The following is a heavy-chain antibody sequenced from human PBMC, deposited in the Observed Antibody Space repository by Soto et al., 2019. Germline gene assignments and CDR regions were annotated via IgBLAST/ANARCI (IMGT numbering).Heavy chain of an antibody. CDR3: ARDWFMVRGVIHYYYGMDV. J-gene: IGHJ6*02. CDR1: GFTFSSYE. D-gene: IGHD3-10*01. CDR2: ISSSGSTI. Sequence: EVQLVESGGGLVQPGGSLRLSCAASGFTFSSYEMNWVRQAPGKGLEWVSYISSSGSTIYYADSVKGRFTISRDNAKNSLYLQMNSLRAEDTAVYYCARDWFMVRGVIHYYYGMDVWGQGTTVTVSS. V-gene: IGHV3-48*03.